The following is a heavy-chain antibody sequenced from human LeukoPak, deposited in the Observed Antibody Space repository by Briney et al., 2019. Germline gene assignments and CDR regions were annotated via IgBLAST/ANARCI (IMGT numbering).Heavy chain of an antibody. D-gene: IGHD5-24*01. CDR2: INHSGST. CDR1: GGSFSGYY. V-gene: IGHV4-34*01. J-gene: IGHJ4*02. Sequence: SETLSLTCAVYGGSFSGYYRSWIRQPPGKGLEWIGEINHSGSTSYNPSLKSRVTISVDTSKNQFSLKLSSVTAADTAVYYCAREPVRRDGYNLDYFDYWGQGTLVTVSS. CDR3: AREPVRRDGYNLDYFDY.